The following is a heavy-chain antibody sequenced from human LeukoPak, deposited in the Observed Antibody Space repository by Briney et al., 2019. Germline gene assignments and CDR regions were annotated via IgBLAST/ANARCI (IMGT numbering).Heavy chain of an antibody. Sequence: ASVKVSCKASGGTFSSYAISWVRQAPGQGLEWMGRIIPIFGTANYAQKFQGRVTITTDESTSTAYMELSSLRSEDTAVYYCARDGVLRYYYYMDVWGKGTTVTVSS. V-gene: IGHV1-69*05. J-gene: IGHJ6*03. CDR2: IIPIFGTA. D-gene: IGHD6-13*01. CDR3: ARDGVLRYYYYMDV. CDR1: GGTFSSYA.